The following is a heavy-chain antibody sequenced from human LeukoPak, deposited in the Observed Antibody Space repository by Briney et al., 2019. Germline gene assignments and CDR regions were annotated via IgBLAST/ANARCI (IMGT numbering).Heavy chain of an antibody. CDR2: IYYSGST. CDR1: GGSISSSSYY. D-gene: IGHD2/OR15-2a*01. V-gene: IGHV4-39*01. J-gene: IGHJ5*02. Sequence: SETLTLTCTVSGGSISSSSYYWGWIRQPPGKGLEWIGSIYYSGSTYYNPSLKSRVTISVDTSKNQFSLKLSSVTAADTAVYYCARHYGVVKLATNWFDPWGQGTLVTVSS. CDR3: ARHYGVVKLATNWFDP.